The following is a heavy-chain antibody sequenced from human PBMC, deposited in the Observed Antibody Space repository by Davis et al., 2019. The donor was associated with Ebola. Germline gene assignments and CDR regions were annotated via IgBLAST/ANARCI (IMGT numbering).Heavy chain of an antibody. CDR1: GFTFSSYA. D-gene: IGHD2-2*01. J-gene: IGHJ1*01. CDR3: AKALYCSSTSCYGFQH. CDR2: ISGSGGST. Sequence: PGGSLRLSCAASGFTFSSYAMSWVRQAPGKGLEWVSAISGSGGSTYYADSVKGRFTISRDNSRNTLYLQMNSLRAEDTAVYYCAKALYCSSTSCYGFQHWGQGTLVTVSS. V-gene: IGHV3-23*01.